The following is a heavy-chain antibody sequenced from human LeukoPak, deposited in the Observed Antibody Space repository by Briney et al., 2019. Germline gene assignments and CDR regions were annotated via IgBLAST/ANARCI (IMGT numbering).Heavy chain of an antibody. Sequence: GGSLRLSCAASGFTFSSYGMHWVRQAPGKGLEWVAVISYDGSNKYYADSVKGRFTISRDNSKNTLYLQMNSLRVEDTAVYYCAKDPGGDSSGYYFAYWGQGTLVTVSS. CDR3: AKDPGGDSSGYYFAY. D-gene: IGHD3-22*01. CDR1: GFTFSSYG. CDR2: ISYDGSNK. J-gene: IGHJ4*02. V-gene: IGHV3-30*18.